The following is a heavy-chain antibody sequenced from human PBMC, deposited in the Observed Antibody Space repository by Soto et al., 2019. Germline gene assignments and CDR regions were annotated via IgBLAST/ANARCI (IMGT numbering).Heavy chain of an antibody. CDR2: ISYDGSDK. CDR3: ARGPTHGAFDL. V-gene: IGHV3-30-3*01. Sequence: GGSLRLSCAASGFTFSSYAMHWVRQAPGKGLEWVALISYDGSDKDYADSVKGRFTISRDNSRNTLFLQMNSLRTEDTAVYYCARGPTHGAFDLWGQGTMVTVSS. J-gene: IGHJ3*01. CDR1: GFTFSSYA.